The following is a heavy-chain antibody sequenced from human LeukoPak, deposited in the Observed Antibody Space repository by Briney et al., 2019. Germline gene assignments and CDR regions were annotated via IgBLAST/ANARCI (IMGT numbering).Heavy chain of an antibody. J-gene: IGHJ4*02. CDR3: ARDSNWSFDY. Sequence: PGGSLRLSCAASGFTFSSYTMNWVRQAPGKGLEWVSYIGFSSSSKYYADSVEGRFTISRDNAKNSLLLHMNSLRDDDTAVYYCARDSNWSFDYWGLGTLVTVSS. V-gene: IGHV3-48*02. D-gene: IGHD1-20*01. CDR2: IGFSSSSK. CDR1: GFTFSSYT.